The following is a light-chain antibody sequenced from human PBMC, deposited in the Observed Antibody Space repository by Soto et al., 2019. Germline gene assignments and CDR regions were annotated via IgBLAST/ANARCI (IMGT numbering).Light chain of an antibody. CDR2: GAS. V-gene: IGKV1-9*01. CDR1: QGIANF. J-gene: IGKJ3*01. CDR3: QQLNSFPIP. Sequence: IQLTQSPSSLSASVGDRVTISCRASQGIANFLAWYQQKPGKAPKLLIYGASTIQSGVPSRFSGSGSGTDFTLTISSLQPEDFATYYCQQLNSFPIPFGPGTKVDIK.